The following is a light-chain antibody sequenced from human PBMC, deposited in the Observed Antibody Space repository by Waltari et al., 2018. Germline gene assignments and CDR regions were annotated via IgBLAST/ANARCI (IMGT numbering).Light chain of an antibody. Sequence: SYVLTQPPSVSVAPGKTARISCGGNSIGSKSVHWYQQKPGQAPVLVISYDNDRPSGIPERFSGSKSENTATLTITRVEAGDEADYFCQVWESSSDYYVFGTGTKVTVL. J-gene: IGLJ1*01. CDR2: YDN. V-gene: IGLV3-21*01. CDR1: SIGSKS. CDR3: QVWESSSDYYV.